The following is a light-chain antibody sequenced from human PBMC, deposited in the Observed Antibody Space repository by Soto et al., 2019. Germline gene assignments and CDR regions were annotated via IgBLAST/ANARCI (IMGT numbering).Light chain of an antibody. V-gene: IGKV3-20*01. J-gene: IGKJ4*01. CDR2: GAS. CDR1: QSVSSSY. Sequence: EIVVTQSPGTLSLSPGERATLSCRASQSVSSSYLAWYQQKPGQAPRLLIYGASSRATGIPDRFSGSGSGTDFTLTISRLEPEDFAVYYCQQYGSSRLTFGGGTKVEIQ. CDR3: QQYGSSRLT.